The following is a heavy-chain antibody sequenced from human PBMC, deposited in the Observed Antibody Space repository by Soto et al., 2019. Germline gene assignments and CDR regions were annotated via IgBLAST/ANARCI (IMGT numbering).Heavy chain of an antibody. CDR2: ISSSSSNK. CDR1: GFTFSSYS. J-gene: IGHJ6*03. V-gene: IGHV3-21*05. Sequence: GGSLRLSCAASGFTFSSYSMNWVRQAPGKGLEWVSYISSSSSNKYYGDSVKGRFTISRDNSLNTLSLHMNSLTAEDTAVYYCARGTTVTDFLMDVWGKGTTVTVSS. CDR3: ARGTTVTDFLMDV. D-gene: IGHD2-21*02.